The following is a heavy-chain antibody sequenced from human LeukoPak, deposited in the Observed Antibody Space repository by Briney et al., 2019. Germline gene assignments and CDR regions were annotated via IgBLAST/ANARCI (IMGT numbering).Heavy chain of an antibody. V-gene: IGHV4-39*01. CDR2: IYYSGST. CDR1: GGSISSSSYY. J-gene: IGHJ6*02. CDR3: AGYGDYYYYGMDV. Sequence: ASETLSLTCTVSGGSISSSSYYWGWIRQPPGKGLEWIGSIYYSGSTYYNPSLKSRVTISVDTSKNQFSLKLSSVTAADTAVYYCAGYGDYYYYGMDVWGQGTTVIVSS. D-gene: IGHD4-17*01.